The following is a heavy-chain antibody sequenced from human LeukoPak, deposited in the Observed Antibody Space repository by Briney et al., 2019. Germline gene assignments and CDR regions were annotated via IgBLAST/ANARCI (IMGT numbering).Heavy chain of an antibody. CDR1: GGTFSSYA. CDR2: IIPTLEIA. V-gene: IGHV1-69*04. D-gene: IGHD5-18*01. CDR3: ARVLSGSWLWF. J-gene: IGHJ4*02. Sequence: SVKVSCKASGGTFSSYAITWVRQAPGQGPEWMGRIIPTLEIANYAQKFQGRVTITADKSTSTAYMELSSLRPEDTAVYYCARVLSGSWLWFWGQGTLVTVSS.